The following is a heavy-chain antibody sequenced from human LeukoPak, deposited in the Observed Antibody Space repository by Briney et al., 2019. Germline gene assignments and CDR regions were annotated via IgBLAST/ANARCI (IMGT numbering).Heavy chain of an antibody. J-gene: IGHJ4*02. CDR2: IYYSGST. CDR3: ASGGMLGYFDY. D-gene: IGHD3-10*02. V-gene: IGHV4-39*07. Sequence: SETLSLTCTVSGGSISSSSYYWGWIRQPPGKGLEWIGSIYYSGSTYYNPSLKSRVTISVDTSKNQFSLKLSSVTAADTAVYYCASGGMLGYFDYWGQGTLVTVSS. CDR1: GGSISSSSYY.